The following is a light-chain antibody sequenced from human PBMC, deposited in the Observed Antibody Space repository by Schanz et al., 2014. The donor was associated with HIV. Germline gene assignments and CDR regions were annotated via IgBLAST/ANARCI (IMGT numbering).Light chain of an antibody. CDR2: DAS. J-gene: IGKJ3*01. V-gene: IGKV3-20*01. Sequence: EIVLTQSPDTLSLSPGERATLSCRASQSVSNNYLAWYQQKHGQAPRLLMYDASSRATGIPDRFSGSGSGTDFTLTISRLEPEDCAVYYCQHYGNSPPFTFGPGTKVEIK. CDR1: QSVSNNY. CDR3: QHYGNSPPFT.